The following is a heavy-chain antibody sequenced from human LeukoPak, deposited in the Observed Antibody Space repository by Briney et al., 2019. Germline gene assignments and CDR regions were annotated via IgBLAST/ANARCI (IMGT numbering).Heavy chain of an antibody. D-gene: IGHD2-15*01. CDR3: ARGRYCSGGSCYSKGGEWLNYYYYYMDV. V-gene: IGHV1-2*02. J-gene: IGHJ6*03. CDR1: GYTFTGYY. Sequence: ASVKVSCKASGYTFTGYYMHWVRQAPGQGLEWMGWINPNSGGTNYAQKFQGRVTMTRDTSISTAYMELSSLRSEDTAVYYCARGRYCSGGSCYSKGGEWLNYYYYYMDVWGKGTTVTVSS. CDR2: INPNSGGT.